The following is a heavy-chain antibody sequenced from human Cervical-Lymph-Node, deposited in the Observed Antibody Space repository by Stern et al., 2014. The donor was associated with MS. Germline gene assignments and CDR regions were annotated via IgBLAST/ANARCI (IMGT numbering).Heavy chain of an antibody. Sequence: EMQLVESGGGLVQPGGSLRLSCAGSGFTFSNFAMTLIRQAPGKGLEWVSGSGTDGGTHYAESVKGRFSISRDNSKNTLYLQMDRLRVEDTAVYYCGKDLHYWSADSWGQGTLVTVSS. CDR1: GFTFSNFA. CDR3: GKDLHYWSADS. D-gene: IGHD1-1*01. V-gene: IGHV3-23*04. J-gene: IGHJ4*02. CDR2: SGTDGGT.